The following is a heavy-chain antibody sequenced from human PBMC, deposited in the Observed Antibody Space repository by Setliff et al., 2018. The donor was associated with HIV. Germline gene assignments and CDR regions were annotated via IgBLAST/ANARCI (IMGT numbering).Heavy chain of an antibody. J-gene: IGHJ4*02. CDR1: GYTFTGYY. CDR2: INPNSGGT. V-gene: IGHV1-2*02. Sequence: GASVKVSCKASGYTFTGYYMHWVRQAPGQGLEWMGWINPNSGGTNYAQKFQGRVTTTEDTATDTAYMELSSLRPEATAVYYCATRIRDAHRGYGYFDFWGQGTLVTVSS. CDR3: ATRIRDAHRGYGYFDF. D-gene: IGHD5-12*01.